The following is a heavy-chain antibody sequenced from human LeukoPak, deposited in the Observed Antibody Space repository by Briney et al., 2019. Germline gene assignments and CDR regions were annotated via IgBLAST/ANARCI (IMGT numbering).Heavy chain of an antibody. CDR1: GGSISSYY. CDR3: ARGVYIAAAQYGY. V-gene: IGHV4-59*01. D-gene: IGHD6-13*01. J-gene: IGHJ4*02. Sequence: SETLSLTCTVSGGSISSYYWSWIRPPPGKGLEWIGYIYYSGTTNYNLSLKSRVTISVDTSKNQFSLKLSSVTAADTAVYYCARGVYIAAAQYGYWGQGTLVTVSS. CDR2: IYYSGTT.